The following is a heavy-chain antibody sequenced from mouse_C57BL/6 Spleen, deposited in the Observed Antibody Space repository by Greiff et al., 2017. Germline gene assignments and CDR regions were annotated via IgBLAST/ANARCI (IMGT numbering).Heavy chain of an antibody. CDR3: ASMCSGYYLDY. Sequence: VQLVESGPGLVAPSQCLSITCTASGFSFTSYAISWVRQPPVKGLEWLGVIWTGGGTNYNSAFKSRLGISKDNSKSQVFFIMNSLPTDDTARYYCASMCSGYYLDYWGQGTTLTVSS. CDR1: GFSFTSYA. D-gene: IGHD4-1*01. J-gene: IGHJ2*01. V-gene: IGHV2-9-1*01. CDR2: IWTGGGT.